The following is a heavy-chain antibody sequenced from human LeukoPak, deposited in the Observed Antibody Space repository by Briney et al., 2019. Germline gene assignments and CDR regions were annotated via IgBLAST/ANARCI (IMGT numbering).Heavy chain of an antibody. CDR1: GFTFSTYN. CDR3: AKRTVSAFDS. D-gene: IGHD5/OR15-5a*01. J-gene: IGHJ4*02. CDR2: IDDTGSPL. Sequence: PGGSLRLSCVASGFTFSTYNMTWVRQAPGKGLEWISFIDDTGSPLYYAASVRGRFTISRDNSKNVVYLQMNSLTVEDAATYYCAKRTVSAFDSWGQGTLLIVSS. V-gene: IGHV3-23*05.